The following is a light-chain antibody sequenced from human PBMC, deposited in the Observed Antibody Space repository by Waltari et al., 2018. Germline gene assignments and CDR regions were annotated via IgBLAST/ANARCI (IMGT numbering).Light chain of an antibody. CDR2: GTS. V-gene: IGKV3-20*01. Sequence: IVLTQSPGTLSLSPGESATLPCRASQNVGRSVGWYQQKPGQAPRLLIYGTSTRATGIPDRFSGSGSGTDFSLTIARLEPEECAVYYGQHNVRLPVTFGQGTKVEI. CDR1: QNVGRS. J-gene: IGKJ1*01. CDR3: QHNVRLPVT.